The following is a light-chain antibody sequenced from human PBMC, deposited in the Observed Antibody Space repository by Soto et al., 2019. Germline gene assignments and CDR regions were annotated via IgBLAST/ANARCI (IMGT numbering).Light chain of an antibody. J-gene: IGLJ2*01. CDR3: CSYAGSSTCVV. CDR2: EGS. Sequence: QSALTQPASVAGSPGQSITISCTGTSSDDGSYNLVSWYQQHPGKAPKLMIYEGSKRPSGVSNRFSGSKSGNTASLTISGLQAEDEADYYCCSYAGSSTCVVFGGGTKLTVL. V-gene: IGLV2-23*01. CDR1: SSDDGSYNL.